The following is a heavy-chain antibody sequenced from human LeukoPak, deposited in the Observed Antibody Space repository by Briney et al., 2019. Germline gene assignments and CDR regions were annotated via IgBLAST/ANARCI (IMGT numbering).Heavy chain of an antibody. J-gene: IGHJ5*02. Sequence: SQTLSLTCTVSGGSISSGGYYWSWIRQHPGKGLEWIGYIYYSGSTYYNPSLKSRVTISVDTSKNQFSLKLSSVTAADTAVYYYARERIFFGYGSGSYYQFDPWGQGTLVTVSS. CDR2: IYYSGST. CDR3: ARERIFFGYGSGSYYQFDP. D-gene: IGHD3-10*01. CDR1: GGSISSGGYY. V-gene: IGHV4-31*03.